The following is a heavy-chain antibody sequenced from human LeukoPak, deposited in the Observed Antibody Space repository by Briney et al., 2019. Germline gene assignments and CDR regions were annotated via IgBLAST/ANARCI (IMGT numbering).Heavy chain of an antibody. D-gene: IGHD6-13*01. Sequence: PSETLSLTCTVSGGSISYYYWSWIRQPPGKGLEWIGYIYYSGSTNYNPSLKSRVTISVDTSKNQLSLKLSSVTAADTAVYYCARRGYSSTWGLDYWGQGTLVTVSS. J-gene: IGHJ4*02. CDR2: IYYSGST. CDR1: GGSISYYY. CDR3: ARRGYSSTWGLDY. V-gene: IGHV4-59*08.